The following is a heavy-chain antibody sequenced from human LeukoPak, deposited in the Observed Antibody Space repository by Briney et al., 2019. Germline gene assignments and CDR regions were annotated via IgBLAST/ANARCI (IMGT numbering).Heavy chain of an antibody. CDR1: GGSISSYY. J-gene: IGHJ5*02. V-gene: IGHV4-59*01. Sequence: SETLSLTCTVSGGSISSYYWSWIRQPSGKGLEWIGYIYYSGSTNYNPSLKSRVTISVDTSKNQFSLKLSSVTAVDTAMYYCARESGTITMVRGVIDLWGQGTLVTVSS. CDR3: ARESGTITMVRGVIDL. CDR2: IYYSGST. D-gene: IGHD3-10*01.